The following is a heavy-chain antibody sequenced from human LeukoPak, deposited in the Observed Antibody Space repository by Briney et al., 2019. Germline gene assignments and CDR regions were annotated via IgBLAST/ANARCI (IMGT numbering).Heavy chain of an antibody. CDR2: IKIKAYGGTT. CDR1: GFTFVDYA. Sequence: GGALRLSCTSSGFTFVDYAMSWFRQAPGKGREWVGCIKIKAYGGTTEYAASVEGRFTISRDDYKSVAYLQMNSLKTEDTAVYYCTRDAYDFWSGYYNRVDYWGQGTLVTVSS. D-gene: IGHD3-3*01. J-gene: IGHJ4*02. V-gene: IGHV3-49*03. CDR3: TRDAYDFWSGYYNRVDY.